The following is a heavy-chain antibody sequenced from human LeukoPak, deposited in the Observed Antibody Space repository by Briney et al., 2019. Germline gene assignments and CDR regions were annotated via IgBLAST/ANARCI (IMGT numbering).Heavy chain of an antibody. J-gene: IGHJ6*02. V-gene: IGHV4-31*03. Sequence: SETLSLTCTVSGGSISSGGYYWSWIRQHPGKGLEWIGYIYYSGSIYYNPSLKSRVTISVDTSKNQFSLKLSSVTAADTAVYYCAREELCSSTSCASGPMDVWGQGTTVTVSS. CDR1: GGSISSGGYY. D-gene: IGHD2-2*01. CDR2: IYYSGSI. CDR3: AREELCSSTSCASGPMDV.